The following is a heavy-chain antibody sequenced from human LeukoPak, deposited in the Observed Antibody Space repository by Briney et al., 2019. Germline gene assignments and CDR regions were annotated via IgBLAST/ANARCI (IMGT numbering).Heavy chain of an antibody. CDR2: IYYSGST. Sequence: SETLSLTCAVSVGSINSSSSYYWGWIRQPPGKGLEWIGSIYYSGSTYHNPSLKSRVTISVDTSKNQFSLKLSSVTAADTAVYYCARGGWYLDYWGQGTLVTASS. V-gene: IGHV4-39*01. CDR1: VGSINSSSSYY. J-gene: IGHJ4*02. CDR3: ARGGWYLDY. D-gene: IGHD6-19*01.